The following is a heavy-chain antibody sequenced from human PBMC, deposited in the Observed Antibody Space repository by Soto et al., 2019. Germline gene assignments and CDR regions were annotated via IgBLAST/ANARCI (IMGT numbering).Heavy chain of an antibody. CDR1: VFTFSSYA. V-gene: IGHV3-23*01. J-gene: IGHJ4*02. Sequence: GGSLRLSCADSVFTFSSYAMSWVRQAPGKGLEWVSAISGSGGSTYYADSVKGRFTISRDNSKNTLYLQMNSLRAEDTAVYYCAKAPYYYDSSGFFYWGQGTLVTVSS. D-gene: IGHD3-22*01. CDR2: ISGSGGST. CDR3: AKAPYYYDSSGFFY.